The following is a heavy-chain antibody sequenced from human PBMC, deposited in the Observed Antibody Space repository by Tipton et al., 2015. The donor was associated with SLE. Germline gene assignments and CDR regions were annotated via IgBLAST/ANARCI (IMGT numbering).Heavy chain of an antibody. CDR2: ISSSGSTI. CDR1: GFTFSNAW. J-gene: IGHJ4*02. V-gene: IGHV3-48*03. D-gene: IGHD4-17*01. CDR3: AIARPMTTVIY. Sequence: GSLRLSCAASGFTFSNAWMNWVRQAPGKGLEWVSYISSSGSTIYYADSVKGRFTISRDNAKNSLYLQMNSLRAEDTAVYYCAIARPMTTVIYWGQGTLVTVSS.